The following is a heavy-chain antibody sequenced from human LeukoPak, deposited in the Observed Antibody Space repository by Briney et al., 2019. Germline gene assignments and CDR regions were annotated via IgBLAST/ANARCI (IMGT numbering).Heavy chain of an antibody. CDR1: GGSFSGYY. D-gene: IGHD2-15*01. CDR2: LNDSGGT. CDR3: ARGSGYSGSNY. Sequence: PSETLSLTCVVYGGSFSGYYWSWIRQPPGKGLEWIGDLNDSGGTNSNPSLKSRVTISVDTSKNQFSLKLSSVTVADTAVYHCARGSGYSGSNYWGQGTLVTVSS. J-gene: IGHJ4*02. V-gene: IGHV4-34*01.